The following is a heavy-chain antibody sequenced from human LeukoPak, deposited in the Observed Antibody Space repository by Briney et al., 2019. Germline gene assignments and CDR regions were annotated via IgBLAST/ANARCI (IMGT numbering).Heavy chain of an antibody. CDR1: GFTFSSYA. V-gene: IGHV3-23*01. Sequence: GGSLRLSCAASGFTFSSYAMSWVRQAPGKGLEWVSAISGSGGSTYYADSVKGRFTISRDNSKNTLYLQMNSPRAEDTAVYYCAKVAYYYDSSGGHWFDPWGQGTLVTVSS. CDR2: ISGSGGST. J-gene: IGHJ5*02. CDR3: AKVAYYYDSSGGHWFDP. D-gene: IGHD3-22*01.